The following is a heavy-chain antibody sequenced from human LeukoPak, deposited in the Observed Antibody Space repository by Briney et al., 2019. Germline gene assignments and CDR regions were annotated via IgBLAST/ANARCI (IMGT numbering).Heavy chain of an antibody. Sequence: ASVKVSCKASGYTLTGYYMHWVRQAPGQGLEWMGWINPNSGGTNYAQKFQGRVTMTRDTSISTAYMELSRLRSDDTAVYYCARDVAGATDYFDYWGQGTLVTVSS. CDR3: ARDVAGATDYFDY. V-gene: IGHV1-2*02. J-gene: IGHJ4*02. CDR2: INPNSGGT. D-gene: IGHD1-26*01. CDR1: GYTLTGYY.